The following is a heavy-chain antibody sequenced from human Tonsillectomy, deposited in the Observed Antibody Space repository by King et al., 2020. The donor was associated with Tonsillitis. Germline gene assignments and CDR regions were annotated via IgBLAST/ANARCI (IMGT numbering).Heavy chain of an antibody. Sequence: QLQESGPGVVKPSETLSLTCTVSGGSISSSDHYWAWIRQPPGKGLEWIGYMYYSGTIFYNPSLKSLITISGGTSENRFSLRLSSVTAADTAVYFCARSVSGSFDYWGQGALVTVSS. CDR1: GGSISSSDHY. V-gene: IGHV4-39*01. CDR3: ARSVSGSFDY. CDR2: MYYSGTI. J-gene: IGHJ4*02. D-gene: IGHD1-26*01.